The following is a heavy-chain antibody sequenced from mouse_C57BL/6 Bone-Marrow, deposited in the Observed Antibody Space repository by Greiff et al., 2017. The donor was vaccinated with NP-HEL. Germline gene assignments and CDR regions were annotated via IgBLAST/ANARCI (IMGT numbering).Heavy chain of an antibody. D-gene: IGHD1-1*01. CDR1: GFTFSDYG. CDR2: ISSGSSTI. V-gene: IGHV5-17*01. CDR3: AAYYYGSSGYYAMDY. J-gene: IGHJ4*01. Sequence: EVNVVESGGGLVKPGGSLKLSCAASGFTFSDYGMHWVRQAPEKGLEWVAYISSGSSTIYYADTVKCRFTISRDNAKNTLFLQMTSLRSEDTAMYYCAAYYYGSSGYYAMDYWGQGTSVTVSS.